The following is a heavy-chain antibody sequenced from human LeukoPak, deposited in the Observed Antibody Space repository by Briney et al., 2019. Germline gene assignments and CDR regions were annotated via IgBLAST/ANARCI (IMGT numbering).Heavy chain of an antibody. V-gene: IGHV4-4*07. D-gene: IGHD4-17*01. Sequence: SETLSLTCTVSGGSLDIYYWSWIRQPAGKGLEWIGRIYTSGSTTFNPSLKTRVTMSVDTSKNQFSLKLSSVTAADTAVYYCARGPLTVTRGFDPGGQGPLVTVSS. CDR2: IYTSGST. CDR3: ARGPLTVTRGFDP. CDR1: GGSLDIYY. J-gene: IGHJ5*02.